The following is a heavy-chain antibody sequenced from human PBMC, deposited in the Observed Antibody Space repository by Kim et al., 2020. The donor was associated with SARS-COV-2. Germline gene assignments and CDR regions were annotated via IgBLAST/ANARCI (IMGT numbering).Heavy chain of an antibody. D-gene: IGHD3-10*01. J-gene: IGHJ5*02. V-gene: IGHV4-39*07. CDR3: ARARKFDNFYASGYYWFDP. Sequence: SETLSLTYTVSSGSISSSSYYWGWIRQPPGKGLEWIGSIYYSGNTYYNPSLKSRVTISVDMSKNQFSLKLSSMTAADTAVYYCARARKFDNFYASGYYWFDPWGQGTLVTVSS. CDR1: SGSISSSSYY. CDR2: IYYSGNT.